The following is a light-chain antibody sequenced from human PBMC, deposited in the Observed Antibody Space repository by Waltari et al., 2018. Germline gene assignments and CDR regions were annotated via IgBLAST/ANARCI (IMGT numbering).Light chain of an antibody. V-gene: IGKV3-15*01. J-gene: IGKJ2*01. CDR2: GAS. CDR1: QSVSSN. Sequence: EIVMTQSPATLSVSPGERATLPCRASQSVSSNLAWYQQKPGQAPRLLIYGASTRATGIPARFSGSGSGTEFTLTISSLQSEDFAVYYCQQYNNWPGYTFGQGTKLEIK. CDR3: QQYNNWPGYT.